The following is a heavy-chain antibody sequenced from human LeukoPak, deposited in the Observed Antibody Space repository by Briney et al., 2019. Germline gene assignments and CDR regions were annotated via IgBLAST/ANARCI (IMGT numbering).Heavy chain of an antibody. CDR3: ARLGYAEAY. CDR1: GGSISTITYY. J-gene: IGHJ4*02. V-gene: IGHV4-39*07. Sequence: SETLSLTCTVSGGSISTITYYWGWIRQPPGKGLEWVGHMYYRGNTFYNPSLKSRVTISVDTSKNQFSLKLSSVTAADTAVYYCARLGYAEAYWGQGTLVTVSS. D-gene: IGHD5-18*01. CDR2: MYYRGNT.